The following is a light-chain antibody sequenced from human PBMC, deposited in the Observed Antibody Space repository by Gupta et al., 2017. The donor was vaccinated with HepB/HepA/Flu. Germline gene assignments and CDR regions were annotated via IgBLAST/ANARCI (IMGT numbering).Light chain of an antibody. CDR2: TAS. CDR3: QQTDSFPWT. J-gene: IGKJ1*01. V-gene: IGKV1-12*02. Sequence: DIQMTQSPSSVSASVGDRVTITCRASRGINIWLAWYQQKPGKAPNLLISTASSLQSGVPSRFSGGGSGTDFTLTISSRQSEDVGTYYCQQTDSFPWTFGQGTRVEIK. CDR1: RGINIW.